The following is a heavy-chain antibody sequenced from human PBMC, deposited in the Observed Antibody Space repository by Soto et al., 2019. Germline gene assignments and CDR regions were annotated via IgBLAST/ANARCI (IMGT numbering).Heavy chain of an antibody. V-gene: IGHV5-51*01. CDR1: GYIFTDYW. Sequence: GESLKISCKGSGYIFTDYWIAWVRQMPGEGLEWMGSIFPRDGDTRYSPPFQGQVAISADKSISTAYLQWSSLKASDTAMYYCARVPWWGTYYFDLWGLGTLVTVSS. J-gene: IGHJ4*02. CDR2: IFPRDGDT. D-gene: IGHD3-16*01. CDR3: ARVPWWGTYYFDL.